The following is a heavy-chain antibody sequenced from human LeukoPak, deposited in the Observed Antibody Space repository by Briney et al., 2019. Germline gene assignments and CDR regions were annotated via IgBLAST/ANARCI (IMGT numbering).Heavy chain of an antibody. CDR1: GYSINSAYY. J-gene: IGHJ5*02. CDR2: MYHSGIT. Sequence: SETLSLTCAVSGYSINSAYYWGWIRQPPGKGLEWIGSMYHSGITYYNPSLKSRVTISVDTSRNQFSLKLNSVTAADTAVYYCARLTPGKNWFDPWGQGTLVTVSS. V-gene: IGHV4-38-2*01. D-gene: IGHD3-10*01. CDR3: ARLTPGKNWFDP.